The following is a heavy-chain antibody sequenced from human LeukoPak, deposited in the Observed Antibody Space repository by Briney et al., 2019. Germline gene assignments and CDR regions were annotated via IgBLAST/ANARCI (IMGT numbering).Heavy chain of an antibody. CDR1: GFTFSSDA. J-gene: IGHJ4*02. V-gene: IGHV3-23*01. Sequence: GSLRLSRAASGFTFSSDAMSWVRQAPGKGLEWVSAISGSGGSTYYADSVKGRFTISRDNSKNTLYLQMNSLRAEDTAVYYCAKGEYSSSWTYYFDYWGQGTLVTVSS. CDR3: AKGEYSSSWTYYFDY. D-gene: IGHD6-13*01. CDR2: ISGSGGST.